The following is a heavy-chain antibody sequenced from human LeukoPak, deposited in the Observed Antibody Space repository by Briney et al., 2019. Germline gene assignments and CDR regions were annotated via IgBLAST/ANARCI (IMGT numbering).Heavy chain of an antibody. CDR1: GGSISSYY. D-gene: IGHD1-26*01. Sequence: SETLSLTCTVSGGSISSYYWSWIRQPPGKGLEWIGYIYYSGSTNYNPSLKSRVTISVDTSKNQFSLKLSSVTAADTAVYYCARVGATTSGTFDIWGQGTMVTVS. CDR2: IYYSGST. V-gene: IGHV4-59*01. CDR3: ARVGATTSGTFDI. J-gene: IGHJ3*02.